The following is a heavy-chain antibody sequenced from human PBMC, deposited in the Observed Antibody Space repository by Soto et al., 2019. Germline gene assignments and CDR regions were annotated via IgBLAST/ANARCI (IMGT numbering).Heavy chain of an antibody. J-gene: IGHJ3*02. D-gene: IGHD3-22*01. Sequence: QVQLQESGPGLVKPSGTLSLTCAVSGGSISSSNWWSWVRQPPGKGLEWIGEIYHSGSTNYNPSLKSRVTISVDKSKIQFSLKLSSVTAADTAVYYCARHQYYYDSSNAFDIWGQGTMLTVSS. CDR3: ARHQYYYDSSNAFDI. CDR1: GGSISSSNW. V-gene: IGHV4-4*02. CDR2: IYHSGST.